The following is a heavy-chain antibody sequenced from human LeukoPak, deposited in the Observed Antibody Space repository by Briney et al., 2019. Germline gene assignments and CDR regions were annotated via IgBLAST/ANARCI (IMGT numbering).Heavy chain of an antibody. CDR1: GFTFSDYY. D-gene: IGHD2-15*01. CDR2: LSGSGNTI. J-gene: IGHJ4*02. Sequence: GGSLRLSCAASGFTFSDYYMSWIRQAPGKGLEWVSYLSGSGNTIYYADSVKGRFTISRDNAKNSLYLQMNNLGAEDTAVYFCASRYCSGSSCHFDYWGQGTLVTVSS. V-gene: IGHV3-11*01. CDR3: ASRYCSGSSCHFDY.